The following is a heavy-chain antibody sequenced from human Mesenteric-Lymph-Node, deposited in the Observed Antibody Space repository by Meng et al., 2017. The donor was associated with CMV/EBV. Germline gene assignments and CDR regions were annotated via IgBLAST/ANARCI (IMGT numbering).Heavy chain of an antibody. CDR1: GFSFNTYA. CDR2: IFGGGST. CDR3: AGILSVPVRDLQLYAMDG. J-gene: IGHJ6*02. V-gene: IGHV3-66*02. D-gene: IGHD2-2*01. Sequence: GESLKISCAASGFSFNTYAMHWVRQAPGKGLEWVSIIFGGGSTYYADSVRGRFTISRDNSKNTLCLLLNSLRAADTAVDYCAGILSVPVRDLQLYAMDGWGQGTTVTVSS.